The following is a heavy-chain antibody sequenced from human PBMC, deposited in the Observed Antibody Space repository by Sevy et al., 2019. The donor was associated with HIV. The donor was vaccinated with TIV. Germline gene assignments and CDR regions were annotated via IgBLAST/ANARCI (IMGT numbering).Heavy chain of an antibody. CDR2: IYPGDSDP. CDR3: ATAGGIGDLFSDGMDF. J-gene: IGHJ6*02. CDR1: GYSFTSYW. Sequence: GESLKISCKGSGYSFTSYWIGLVPQMPGKGLEWMWTIYPGDSDPRNSLSFKGQVTISADKSISTAYLQWSSLKASDTAMYYCATAGGIGDLFSDGMDFWGQWTTVTVSS. D-gene: IGHD3-16*01. V-gene: IGHV5-51*01.